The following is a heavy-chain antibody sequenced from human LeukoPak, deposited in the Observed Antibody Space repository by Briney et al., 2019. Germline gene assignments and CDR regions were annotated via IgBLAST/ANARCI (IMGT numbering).Heavy chain of an antibody. CDR3: AKDRGLYFDY. CDR2: LRYDGSNK. V-gene: IGHV3-30*02. Sequence: PGGSLRRSCAASGFTFSTYGMHWRRQAAGTVLQRVAFLRYDGSNKYYADSVKGRFTISRDNSKNTLYLQMNSLRAEDTAVYYCAKDRGLYFDYWGQGTLVTVSS. J-gene: IGHJ4*02. D-gene: IGHD3-10*01. CDR1: GFTFSTYG.